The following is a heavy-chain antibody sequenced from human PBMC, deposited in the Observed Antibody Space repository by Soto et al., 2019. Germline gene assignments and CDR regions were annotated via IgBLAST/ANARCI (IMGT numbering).Heavy chain of an antibody. V-gene: IGHV1-46*01. D-gene: IGHD3-3*01. CDR1: GYTFTSYQ. J-gene: IGHJ6*02. Sequence: QMQLVQSGAEVKKPGASVKVSCKASGYTFTSYQMHWVRQAPGQGLEWMGIINPSGGRITYAPSFQYRVMMTRDTSTNTVYMELRSLRSEDTAVYYCARDGPPTTTGVCPSYTMDVWGQGTKVTVS. CDR3: ARDGPPTTTGVCPSYTMDV. CDR2: INPSGGRI.